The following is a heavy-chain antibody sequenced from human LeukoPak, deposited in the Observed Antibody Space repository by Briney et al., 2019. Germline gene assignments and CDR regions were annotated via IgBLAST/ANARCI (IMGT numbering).Heavy chain of an antibody. J-gene: IGHJ4*02. CDR3: ATGYSPLYYFDY. D-gene: IGHD6-13*01. Sequence: ASVKVSCKASGYTFTGYYMHWVRQAPGQGLEWMGWINPNSGGTNYAQKFQGRVTMTRDTSISTAYMELSRLRSDDTAGYYCATGYSPLYYFDYWGRGTLVTVSS. CDR1: GYTFTGYY. V-gene: IGHV1-2*02. CDR2: INPNSGGT.